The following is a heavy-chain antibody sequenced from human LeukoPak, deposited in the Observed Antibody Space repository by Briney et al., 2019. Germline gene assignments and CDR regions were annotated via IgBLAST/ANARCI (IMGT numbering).Heavy chain of an antibody. CDR1: GGSISSGDYY. CDR2: IYDSGST. J-gene: IGHJ4*02. V-gene: IGHV4-30-4*08. CDR3: ARGGIVSGFDY. D-gene: IGHD5/OR15-5a*01. Sequence: SQTLSLTCTVSGGSISSGDYYWSWIRQPPGKGLEWIGYIYDSGSTYHNPSLKSRITVSVDTSKNQFSLKLSSLTAADTAVYYCARGGIVSGFDYWGQGTLVTVSS.